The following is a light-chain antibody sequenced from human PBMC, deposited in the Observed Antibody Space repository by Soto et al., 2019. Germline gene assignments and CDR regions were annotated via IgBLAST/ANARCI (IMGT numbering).Light chain of an antibody. J-gene: IGKJ1*01. CDR2: GAS. V-gene: IGKV3-20*01. CDR3: QQYGSAPQT. Sequence: EIVLTQSPGTLPLSPGERATLSCRASQSVSSSSLAWYQQKPGQAPRLLIYGASSRATGIPDRFSGSWSGTDFALTISRLEPEDLAVYYCQQYGSAPQTFGQGTKVEIK. CDR1: QSVSSSS.